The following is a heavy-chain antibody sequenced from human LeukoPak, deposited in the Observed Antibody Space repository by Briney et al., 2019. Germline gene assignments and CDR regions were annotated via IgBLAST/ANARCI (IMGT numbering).Heavy chain of an antibody. CDR1: GGSVDTYY. J-gene: IGHJ5*02. CDR3: ARDIGDDYTNWFDP. CDR2: IHYSGST. D-gene: IGHD5-24*01. V-gene: IGHV4-59*02. Sequence: SETLSLTCTVSGGSVDTYYWSWIRQPPGKGLEWTGYIHYSGSTNYNPSLKSRVSISVDTSKNLFSLKLNSVTAADTAVYYCARDIGDDYTNWFDPWGQGTLVTVSS.